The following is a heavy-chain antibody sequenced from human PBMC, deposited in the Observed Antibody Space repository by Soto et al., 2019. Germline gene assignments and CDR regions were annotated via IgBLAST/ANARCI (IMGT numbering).Heavy chain of an antibody. CDR3: ARDPLYYGAGLDD. J-gene: IGHJ4*02. Sequence: EVQLVESGGGLIQPGGSLRLSCAASGFTFSVYWMHWVRQGPEKGLMWVSRINSEGSDAVYADSMKGRFTISRDNTKNTLYLQMNSLRVEDTAVYYCARDPLYYGAGLDDWGQGTPVTVSS. V-gene: IGHV3-74*01. D-gene: IGHD3-3*01. CDR1: GFTFSVYW. CDR2: INSEGSDA.